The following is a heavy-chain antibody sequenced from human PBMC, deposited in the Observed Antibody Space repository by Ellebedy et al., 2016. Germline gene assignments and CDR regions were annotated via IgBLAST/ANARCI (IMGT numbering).Heavy chain of an antibody. Sequence: GGSLRLSXAASGFTFDDYAMHWVRQAPGKGLEWVSGISWNSGSIGYADSVKGRFTISRDNAKNSLYLQMNSLRAEDTALYYCAKAVGGYFDYWGQGTLVTVSS. CDR2: ISWNSGSI. CDR3: AKAVGGYFDY. J-gene: IGHJ4*02. CDR1: GFTFDDYA. V-gene: IGHV3-9*01.